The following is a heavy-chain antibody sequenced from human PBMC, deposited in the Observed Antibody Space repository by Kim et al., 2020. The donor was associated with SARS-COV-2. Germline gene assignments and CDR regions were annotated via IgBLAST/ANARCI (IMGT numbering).Heavy chain of an antibody. J-gene: IGHJ3*02. D-gene: IGHD3-22*01. CDR3: ARGTYYYDSSGYHYAFDI. V-gene: IGHV4-59*13. CDR2: IYYSGST. Sequence: SETLSLTCTVSGGSISSYYWSWIRQPPGKGLEWIGYIYYSGSTNYNPSLKSRVTISVDTSKNQFSLKLSSVTAADTAVYYCARGTYYYDSSGYHYAFDIWGQGTMVTVSS. CDR1: GGSISSYY.